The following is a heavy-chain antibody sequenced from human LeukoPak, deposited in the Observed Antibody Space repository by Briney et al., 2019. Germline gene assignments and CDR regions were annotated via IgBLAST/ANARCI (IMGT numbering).Heavy chain of an antibody. Sequence: SETLSLTCAVYGGSFSGYYWSWIRQPPGKGLEWIGEINHSGSTNYNPSLKSRVTISVDTSKNQFSLKLSSVTVADTAVYYCAGRLGYCSSTSCYFGRFAFDIWGQGTMVTVSS. V-gene: IGHV4-34*01. D-gene: IGHD2-2*01. CDR3: AGRLGYCSSTSCYFGRFAFDI. J-gene: IGHJ3*02. CDR1: GGSFSGYY. CDR2: INHSGST.